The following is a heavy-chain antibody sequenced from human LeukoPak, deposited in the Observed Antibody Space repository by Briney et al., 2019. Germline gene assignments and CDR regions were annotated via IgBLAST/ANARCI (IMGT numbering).Heavy chain of an antibody. CDR2: IYTSGST. V-gene: IGHV4-4*07. D-gene: IGHD3-3*01. Sequence: PSETLSLTCTVSGGSISSYYWSWIRQPARKGLEWIGRIYTSGSTNYNPSLKSRVTMSVDTSKNQFSLKLSSVTAADTAVYYCASSAGYDFWSGYFYMDVWGKGTTVTVSS. CDR3: ASSAGYDFWSGYFYMDV. J-gene: IGHJ6*03. CDR1: GGSISSYY.